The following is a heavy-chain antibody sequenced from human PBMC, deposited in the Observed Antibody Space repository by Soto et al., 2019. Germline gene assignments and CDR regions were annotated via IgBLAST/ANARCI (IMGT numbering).Heavy chain of an antibody. J-gene: IGHJ4*02. Sequence: QVQLVESGGGLVKPGGSLRLSCAASGFNFSDHYVSWIRQAPGKGLEWVSFVSNSGSTIYYADSVKGRFTASRDNAKNSVFLQMNRLRAEDTAVYYCAREEFTNGWKKFWVYWGQGTLVTVSS. D-gene: IGHD2-8*01. CDR1: GFNFSDHY. V-gene: IGHV3-11*01. CDR3: AREEFTNGWKKFWVY. CDR2: VSNSGSTI.